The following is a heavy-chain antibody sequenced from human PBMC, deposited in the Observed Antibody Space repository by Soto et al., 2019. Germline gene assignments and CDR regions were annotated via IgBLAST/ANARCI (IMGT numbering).Heavy chain of an antibody. J-gene: IGHJ5*02. D-gene: IGHD3-22*01. V-gene: IGHV3-15*01. Sequence: TGGSLRLSCTASGFTFSNAWMTWVRQAPGKGLEWVGRIKSKTDGGTTDYAAPVKGRFTISRDDSKNTMYLQMNSLKTEDTAVYYCTIPRGPMIRPWGQGTLVTAPQ. CDR3: TIPRGPMIRP. CDR1: GFTFSNAW. CDR2: IKSKTDGGTT.